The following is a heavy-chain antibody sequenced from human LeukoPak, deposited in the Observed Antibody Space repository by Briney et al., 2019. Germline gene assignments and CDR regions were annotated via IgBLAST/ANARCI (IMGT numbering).Heavy chain of an antibody. Sequence: ASVKVSCKASGYTFTSYAMRWVRQAPGQRLEWMGWINAGNGNTKYSQKFQGRVTITRDTSASTAYMELSSLRAEDTAVYYCAKQLGYCSDGSCYFPYWGQGTLVTVSS. CDR3: AKQLGYCSDGSCYFPY. CDR1: GYTFTSYA. CDR2: INAGNGNT. D-gene: IGHD2-15*01. J-gene: IGHJ4*02. V-gene: IGHV1-3*01.